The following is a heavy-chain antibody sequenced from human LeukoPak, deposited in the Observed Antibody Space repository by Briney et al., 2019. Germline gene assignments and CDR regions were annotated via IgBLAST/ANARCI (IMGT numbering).Heavy chain of an antibody. J-gene: IGHJ6*03. CDR1: GFSLTTSGMC. Sequence: SGPALVKPTQTLTLTCTFSGFSLTTSGMCVSWIRQPPGKTLEWLARIDWDDDKYYSTSLKTRLTISKDTSKNQVVLTVTNMYPMDTATYYCPRIVYDDGTGSSFYYYMDLWGKGTTVPVSS. CDR3: PRIVYDDGTGSSFYYYMDL. CDR2: IDWDDDK. D-gene: IGHD3-22*01. V-gene: IGHV2-70*11.